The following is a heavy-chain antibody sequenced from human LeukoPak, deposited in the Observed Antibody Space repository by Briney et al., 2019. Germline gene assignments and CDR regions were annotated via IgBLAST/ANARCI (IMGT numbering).Heavy chain of an antibody. CDR1: GYTFTSYA. Sequence: ASVKVSCKASGYTFTSYAMHWVRQAPGQRLEWMGWINAGNGNTKYSQKFQGRVTITRDTSASTAYMELSSLRSEDTAVYYCARDISSSNYYFDYWGQGTLVTVSS. CDR3: ARDISSSNYYFDY. D-gene: IGHD6-13*01. J-gene: IGHJ4*02. V-gene: IGHV1-3*01. CDR2: INAGNGNT.